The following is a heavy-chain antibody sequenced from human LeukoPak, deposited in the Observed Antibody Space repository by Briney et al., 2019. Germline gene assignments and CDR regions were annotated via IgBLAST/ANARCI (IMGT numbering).Heavy chain of an antibody. V-gene: IGHV4-31*03. CDR1: GGSISSGGYY. J-gene: IGHJ2*01. Sequence: SQTLSLTCTVSGGSISSGGYYWSWIRQHPGKGLEWIGYIYYSGSTYYNPSLKSRVTISVDTSKNQFSLKLSSVTAADTAVYHCVRLSVVSPHRYFDLWGRGTLVTVSS. CDR3: VRLSVVSPHRYFDL. CDR2: IYYSGST. D-gene: IGHD4-23*01.